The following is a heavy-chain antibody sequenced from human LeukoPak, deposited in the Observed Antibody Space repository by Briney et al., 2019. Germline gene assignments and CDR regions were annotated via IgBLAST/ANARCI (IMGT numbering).Heavy chain of an antibody. V-gene: IGHV4-59*01. D-gene: IGHD1-14*01. CDR1: GGSISSYY. CDR3: ARSPTGREQGYYYYYMDV. J-gene: IGHJ6*03. CDR2: IYYSGST. Sequence: PSETPSLTCTVSGGSISSYYWSWIRQPPGKGLEWIGYIYYSGSTNYNPSLKSRVTISVDTSKNQFSLKLSSVTAADTAVYYCARSPTGREQGYYYYYMDVWGKGTTVTVSS.